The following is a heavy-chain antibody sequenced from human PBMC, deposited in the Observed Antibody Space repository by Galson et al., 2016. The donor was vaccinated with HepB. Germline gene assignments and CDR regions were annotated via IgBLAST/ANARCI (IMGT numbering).Heavy chain of an antibody. CDR1: GDSTSSGSYY. Sequence: TLSLTCAVSGDSTSSGSYYWSWIRRPAGEGLEWIGHISTSGRTKYNPSLKSRVTISVDTAKSQFSLKLSSVTAADTAVYYCTRTRQNTYSICDYWGQGALVTVSS. CDR2: ISTSGRT. V-gene: IGHV4-61*09. D-gene: IGHD2-15*01. CDR3: TRTRQNTYSICDY. J-gene: IGHJ4*02.